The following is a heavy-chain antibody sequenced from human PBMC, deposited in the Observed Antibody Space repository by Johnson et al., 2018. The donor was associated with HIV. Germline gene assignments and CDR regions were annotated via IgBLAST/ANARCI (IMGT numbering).Heavy chain of an antibody. J-gene: IGHJ3*02. D-gene: IGHD2-8*01. Sequence: QMQLVESGGGLVQPGGSLRLSCAASGFTFSSYAMHWVRQAPGKGLEWVAVISYDGSNKYYADSVKGRFTISRDNSKNTLYLQMNSLRAEDTAVYYCASALCTWGAFDIWGQGTMVTVSS. CDR2: ISYDGSNK. CDR3: ASALCTWGAFDI. V-gene: IGHV3-30*04. CDR1: GFTFSSYA.